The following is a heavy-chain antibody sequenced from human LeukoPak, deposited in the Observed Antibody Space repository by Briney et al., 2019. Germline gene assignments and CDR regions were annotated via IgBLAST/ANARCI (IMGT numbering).Heavy chain of an antibody. D-gene: IGHD1-14*01. CDR2: INPNSGAT. J-gene: IGHJ4*02. CDR1: GYTFTDYY. V-gene: IGHV1-2*02. CDR3: ARGGPLTDRSLHYFDY. Sequence: ASVRVSFKASGYTFTDYYMHWVRQAPGQGLEWMGWINPNSGATHYAQKFQGRVTMTRDTSITTAYMDLSGLRSDDTAVYYCARGGPLTDRSLHYFDYWGQGTLVTVSS.